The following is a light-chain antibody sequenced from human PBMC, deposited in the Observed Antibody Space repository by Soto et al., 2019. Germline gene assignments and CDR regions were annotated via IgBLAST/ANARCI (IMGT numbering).Light chain of an antibody. CDR3: SSHTSSSTSYV. CDR1: SIDFVSYNR. V-gene: IGLV2-18*02. J-gene: IGLJ1*01. Sequence: QPVWTQPPSLSGSPGQSATFSCTGTSIDFVSYNRVSSYQQPPGTAPKLMIYDVSNRPSGVSNRFSGSKSANTASLTISGLQAEDEADYYCSSHTSSSTSYVFGTGTKVTVL. CDR2: DVS.